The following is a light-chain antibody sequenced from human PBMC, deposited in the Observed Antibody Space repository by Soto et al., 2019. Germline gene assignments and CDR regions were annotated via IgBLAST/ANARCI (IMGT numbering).Light chain of an antibody. J-gene: IGKJ5*01. Sequence: VLPQSQGPLSLSPGDSATLSYRAGQSLSSSSLAWYQQNLGQAPRLLICGAGSRATGIPDRLTGGGSGTAFILTVSRLEPEYLAVYDCQQYGSSLSITFGQGTQVEIK. V-gene: IGKV3-20*01. CDR2: GAG. CDR3: QQYGSSLSIT. CDR1: QSLSSSS.